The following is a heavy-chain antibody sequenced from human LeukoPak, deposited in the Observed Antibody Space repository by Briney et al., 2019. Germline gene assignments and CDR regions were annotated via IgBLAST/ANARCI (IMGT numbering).Heavy chain of an antibody. V-gene: IGHV5-51*01. D-gene: IGHD1-7*01. CDR1: GYSFTSYW. J-gene: IGHJ3*02. CDR3: ARHLTGTGGDDAFDI. CDR2: IYPGDSDT. Sequence: GESLKISCKGSGYSFTSYWIGWVRQMPGKGLEWMGVIYPGDSDTRYSPSFQGQVTISADKSISTAYLQWSSLKASDTAMYYCARHLTGTGGDDAFDIWGQGTMVTVSS.